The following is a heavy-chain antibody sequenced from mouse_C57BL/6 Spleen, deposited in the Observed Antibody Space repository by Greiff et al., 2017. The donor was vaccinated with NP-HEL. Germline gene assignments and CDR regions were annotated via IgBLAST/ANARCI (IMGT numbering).Heavy chain of an antibody. Sequence: VQLQQPGADLVKPGASVKVSCKASGYTFTSYWMHWVQQSPGQGLEWIGGIHPSDSDTNYNQKFKGKATLTVDKSSSTAFMQLSSLTSEDSAVYNCAKNDEYYDSDYWGQGTTLTVSS. V-gene: IGHV1-74*01. CDR2: IHPSDSDT. D-gene: IGHD1-1*01. CDR1: GYTFTSYW. J-gene: IGHJ2*01. CDR3: AKNDEYYDSDY.